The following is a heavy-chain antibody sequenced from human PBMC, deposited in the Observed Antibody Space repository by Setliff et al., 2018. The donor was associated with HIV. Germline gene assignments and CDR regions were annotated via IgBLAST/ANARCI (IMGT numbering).Heavy chain of an antibody. D-gene: IGHD5-12*01. CDR1: GYTFTSYA. Sequence: GASVKVSCKACGYTFTSYAMHWVRQAPGQRLEWMGWINAGNGNTRYSQTFQGRVTITRDTSASTAYMELSSLRSEDTAVYYCARGGGYDVVIYFDYWGQGTLVTVSS. CDR3: ARGGGYDVVIYFDY. J-gene: IGHJ4*02. V-gene: IGHV1-3*01. CDR2: INAGNGNT.